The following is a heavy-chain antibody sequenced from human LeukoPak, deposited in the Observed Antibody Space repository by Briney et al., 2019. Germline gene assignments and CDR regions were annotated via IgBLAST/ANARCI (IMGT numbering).Heavy chain of an antibody. CDR2: INHSGST. V-gene: IGHV4-34*01. CDR1: GGSFSGNY. Sequence: SETLSLTCAVYGGSFSGNYWSWIRQPPGKGLEWIGEINHSGSTNYNPSLKSRVTISVDTSKNQFSLKLSSVTAADTAVYYCAVVPAATHDFDYWGQGTLVTVSS. J-gene: IGHJ4*02. D-gene: IGHD2-2*01. CDR3: AVVPAATHDFDY.